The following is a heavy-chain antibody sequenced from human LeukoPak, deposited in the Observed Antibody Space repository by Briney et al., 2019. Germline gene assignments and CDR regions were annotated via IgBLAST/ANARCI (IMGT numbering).Heavy chain of an antibody. Sequence: ASVKVSCKASGYTFTSYYMHWVRQAPGQGLEWMGWISAYNGNTNYAQKLQGRVTMTTDTSTSTAYMELRSLRSDDTAVYYCARVWQQWLPSKGNWFDPWGQGTLVTVSS. D-gene: IGHD6-19*01. CDR2: ISAYNGNT. CDR1: GYTFTSYY. V-gene: IGHV1-18*04. CDR3: ARVWQQWLPSKGNWFDP. J-gene: IGHJ5*02.